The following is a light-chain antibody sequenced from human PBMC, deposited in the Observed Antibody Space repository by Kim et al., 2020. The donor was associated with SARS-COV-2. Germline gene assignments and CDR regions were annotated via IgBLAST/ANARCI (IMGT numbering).Light chain of an antibody. CDR1: QDASNS. CDR3: QQRST. CDR2: DAS. Sequence: PSSLSASVGDRVTITCQASQDASNSVNWYQQKPGRAPKLLIYDASNLDTGVPSRFSGNGFGTEFTFIIANLQPEDVATYYCQQRSTFGQGTKLEI. J-gene: IGKJ2*01. V-gene: IGKV1-33*01.